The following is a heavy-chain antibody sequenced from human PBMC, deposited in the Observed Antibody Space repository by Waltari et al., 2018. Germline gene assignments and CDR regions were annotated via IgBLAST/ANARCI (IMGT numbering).Heavy chain of an antibody. J-gene: IGHJ4*02. CDR3: ARDLPYSGYDY. V-gene: IGHV3-48*03. CDR1: GFTFSSYE. CDR2: ISSSGSTI. Sequence: EVQLVESGGGLVQPGGSLRLSCAASGFTFSSYEMNWVSQAPGKGLEWVSYISSSGSTIYYADSVKGRFTISRDNAKNSLYLQMNSLRAEDTAVYYCARDLPYSGYDYWGQGTLVTVSS. D-gene: IGHD5-12*01.